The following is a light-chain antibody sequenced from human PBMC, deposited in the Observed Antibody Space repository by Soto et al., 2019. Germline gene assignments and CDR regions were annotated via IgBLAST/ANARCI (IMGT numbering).Light chain of an antibody. J-gene: IGKJ4*01. CDR2: GIS. V-gene: IGKV1-27*01. Sequence: DIQMTQSPSSLSGSVGDRVTITCRASLSFSTYLAWYQQKPGKVPKLLISGISTLQSGVPSRFSGSGYGTEFTLTISNLQPEDVATYYCQKYNTAPLTFGGGTKVDIK. CDR1: LSFSTY. CDR3: QKYNTAPLT.